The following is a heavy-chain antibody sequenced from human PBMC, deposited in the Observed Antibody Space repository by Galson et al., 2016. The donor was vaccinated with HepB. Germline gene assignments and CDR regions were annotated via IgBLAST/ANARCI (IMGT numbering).Heavy chain of an antibody. CDR1: GGSFSNYY. Sequence: SETLSLTCSVYGGSFSNYYWNWIRQSPGKGLEWLGEINPSGSTNYNPSLKSRVTISVDTSKKQFSLKLSSVTAADTSVYYCARTYFGGHTEGFFDTWCQGTLVTVSS. V-gene: IGHV4-34*01. D-gene: IGHD4-23*01. CDR2: INPSGST. J-gene: IGHJ4*02. CDR3: ARTYFGGHTEGFFDT.